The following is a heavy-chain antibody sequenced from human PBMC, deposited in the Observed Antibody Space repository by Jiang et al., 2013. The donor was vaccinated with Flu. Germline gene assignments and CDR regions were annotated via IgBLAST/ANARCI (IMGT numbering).Heavy chain of an antibody. CDR3: ARDNANDWYFDL. Sequence: QLVESGGGVVQPGRSLRLSCAASGFTFSSYGMHWVRQAPGKGLEWVAVIWYDGSKKYYADSVKGRFTISRDNSNNTLYLQMNSLRAEDTGVYSCARDNANDWYFDLWGRGTLVTVSS. CDR1: GFTFSSYG. V-gene: IGHV3-33*01. J-gene: IGHJ2*01. CDR2: IWYDGSKK. D-gene: IGHD1-1*01.